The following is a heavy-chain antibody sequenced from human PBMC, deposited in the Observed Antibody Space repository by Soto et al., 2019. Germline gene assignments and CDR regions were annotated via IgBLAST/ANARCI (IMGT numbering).Heavy chain of an antibody. V-gene: IGHV5-51*01. J-gene: IGHJ6*04. D-gene: IGHD5-18*01. Sequence: GESLKISCKGSGYSFTSYWIGWVRQMPGKGLEWMGIIHPGDSDTRYSPSFQGQVTISADKSISTAYLQWSSLKASDTAMYYCARSGQLWLEGHPYGMDCWGTGITVTVSS. CDR2: IHPGDSDT. CDR1: GYSFTSYW. CDR3: ARSGQLWLEGHPYGMDC.